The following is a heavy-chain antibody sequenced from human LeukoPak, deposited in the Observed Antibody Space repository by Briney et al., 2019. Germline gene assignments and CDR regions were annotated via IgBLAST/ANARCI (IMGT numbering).Heavy chain of an antibody. J-gene: IGHJ6*02. Sequence: PGGSLRLSCAASGFTFSSYGIHWVRQAPGKGLEWVAVISYDGSNKYYADSVKGRFTISRDNSKNTLYLQMNSLRAEDTAVYYCAKDMRSSGLNLYYYYGMDVWGQGTTVTVSS. CDR3: AKDMRSSGLNLYYYYGMDV. CDR2: ISYDGSNK. CDR1: GFTFSSYG. D-gene: IGHD6-19*01. V-gene: IGHV3-30*18.